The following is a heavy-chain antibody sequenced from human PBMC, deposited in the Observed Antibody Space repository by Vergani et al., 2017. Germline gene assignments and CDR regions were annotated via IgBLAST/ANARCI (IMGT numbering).Heavy chain of an antibody. CDR2: IKSKTDGGTT. D-gene: IGHD3-10*01. V-gene: IGHV3-15*01. CDR3: TTVWFGELNYYYDYYMDV. Sequence: EVQLVESGGGLVKPGGSLRLSCAASGFTFSNAWMSWVRQAPGKGLEWVGRIKSKTDGGTTDYAAPVKGRFTISRDDSKNTLYLQMNSLKTEDTAVYYCTTVWFGELNYYYDYYMDVWGKGTTVTVSS. J-gene: IGHJ6*03. CDR1: GFTFSNAW.